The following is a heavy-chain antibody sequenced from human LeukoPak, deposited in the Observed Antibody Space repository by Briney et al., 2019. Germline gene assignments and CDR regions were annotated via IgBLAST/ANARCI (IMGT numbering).Heavy chain of an antibody. J-gene: IGHJ4*02. V-gene: IGHV4-31*03. CDR2: ITHSGST. CDR3: ARDCGAGSCSIGIFVF. D-gene: IGHD2-15*01. CDR1: GASISSGGHY. Sequence: SETLSLTCTVSGASISSGGHYWSWIRHLPGQGLEWIGYITHSGSTSYNPSLKSRLTISVDTSKNHFSLKLTSVTVADTAVYFCARDCGAGSCSIGIFVFWGQGALVSVSS.